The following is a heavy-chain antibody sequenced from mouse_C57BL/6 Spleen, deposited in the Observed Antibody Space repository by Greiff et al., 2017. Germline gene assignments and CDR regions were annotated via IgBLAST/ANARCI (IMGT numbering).Heavy chain of an antibody. CDR1: GYTFTSYW. D-gene: IGHD2-4*01. J-gene: IGHJ1*03. CDR3: AIQGDDSWYFDV. V-gene: IGHV1-74*01. CDR2: IHPSDSDT. Sequence: QVHVKQPGAELVKPGASVKVSCKASGYTFTSYWMHWVKQRPGQGLEWIGRIHPSDSDTNYNQKFKGKATLTVDKSSSTAYMQLSSLTSEDSAVYYCAIQGDDSWYFDVWGTGTTVTVSS.